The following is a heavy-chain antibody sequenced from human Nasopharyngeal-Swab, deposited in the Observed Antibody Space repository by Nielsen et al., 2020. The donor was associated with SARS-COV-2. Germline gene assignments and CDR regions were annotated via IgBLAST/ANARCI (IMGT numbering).Heavy chain of an antibody. J-gene: IGHJ5*02. D-gene: IGHD5-12*01. CDR1: GFTFSTYA. Sequence: ETLSLTCAASGFTFSTYAMSWVRQAPGKGLEWVSDISDSGGTTYYADSVKGRFTISRDNSKNTLYLQMNSLRAEDTAIYYCATMVDMAASISSWGQGTLVTVSS. CDR2: ISDSGGTT. CDR3: ATMVDMAASISS. V-gene: IGHV3-23*01.